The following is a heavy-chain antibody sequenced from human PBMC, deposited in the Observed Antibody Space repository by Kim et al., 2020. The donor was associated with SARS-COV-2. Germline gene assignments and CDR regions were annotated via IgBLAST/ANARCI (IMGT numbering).Heavy chain of an antibody. CDR3: VKDPAGDSVGFWPGLYFDY. V-gene: IGHV3-64D*09. J-gene: IGHJ4*02. CDR2: ISSNGGST. Sequence: GGSLRLSCSASGFTFSSYAMHWVRQAPGKGLESVSAISSNGGSTYYADSVKGRFTISRDNSKNTLYLQMSSLRAEDTAVYYCVKDPAGDSVGFWPGLYFDYWGQGTLVTVSS. CDR1: GFTFSSYA. D-gene: IGHD3-3*01.